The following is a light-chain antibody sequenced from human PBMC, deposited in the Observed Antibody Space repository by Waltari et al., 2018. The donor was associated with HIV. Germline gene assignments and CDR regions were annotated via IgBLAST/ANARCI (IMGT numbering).Light chain of an antibody. CDR3: SSVANSVTLSVL. Sequence: QFALTQPASVSGSPGQSITISCSGTSSDIGYYNYVSWYQQHPGKAPKLMIYEVNNRPSGISNRFSGSKSGNTASLTISALQAEDEADYFCSSVANSVTLSVLFGGGTKLTVL. V-gene: IGLV2-14*01. J-gene: IGLJ3*02. CDR2: EVN. CDR1: SSDIGYYNY.